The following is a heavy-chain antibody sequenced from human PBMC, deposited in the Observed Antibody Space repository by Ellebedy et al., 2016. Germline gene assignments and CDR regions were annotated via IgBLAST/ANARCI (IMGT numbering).Heavy chain of an antibody. CDR3: AREEAVVSTTGDYYFDY. CDR2: ISPESGVT. V-gene: IGHV1-2*02. J-gene: IGHJ4*02. D-gene: IGHD4-17*01. CDR1: GYTFTDYN. Sequence: ASVKVSXXTSGYTFTDYNLQWVRQAPGQGLEWMGWISPESGVTNYAQKFQGRVTVTTDTSTSTAYMEVRRLGSDDTATYFCAREEAVVSTTGDYYFDYWGLGTLVTVSS.